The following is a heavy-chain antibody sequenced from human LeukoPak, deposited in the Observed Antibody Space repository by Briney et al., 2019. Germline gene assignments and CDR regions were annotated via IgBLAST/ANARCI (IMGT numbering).Heavy chain of an antibody. CDR3: ARGLLLRWVSGGPYYFDY. CDR1: GGSFSGYY. V-gene: IGHV4-34*01. J-gene: IGHJ4*02. D-gene: IGHD3-10*01. CDR2: INHSGST. Sequence: PSETLSLTCAVCGGSFSGYYWSWIRQPPGKGLEWIGEINHSGSTKYNPSLKSRVTISVDTSKNKFSLKLSSVTAADTAVYYCARGLLLRWVSGGPYYFDYWSQGTLVTVPS.